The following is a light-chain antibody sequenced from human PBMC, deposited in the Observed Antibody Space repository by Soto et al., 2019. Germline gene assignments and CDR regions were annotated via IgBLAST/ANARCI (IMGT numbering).Light chain of an antibody. J-gene: IGKJ1*01. CDR3: QHYNIYSEA. Sequence: DIQMTQSPSTLSGSVGDRVTITCRASQTISSWLAWYQQKPGKAPKLLIYKASTLKSGVPSRFRGSGSGTEFTLTISSLQPDDFATYYCQHYNIYSEAFGQGTNVELK. CDR1: QTISSW. CDR2: KAS. V-gene: IGKV1-5*03.